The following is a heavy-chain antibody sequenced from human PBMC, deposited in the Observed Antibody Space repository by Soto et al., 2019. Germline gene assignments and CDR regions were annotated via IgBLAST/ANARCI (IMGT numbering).Heavy chain of an antibody. J-gene: IGHJ4*02. Sequence: GGSLRLSCAASGFTFSSYAMSWVRQAPGKGLEWVSAISGSGGSTYYADSVKGRFTISRDNSKNTLYLQMNSRRAEDTAVYYWEKDLCSGGSCYFDYWGQGTLVTVSS. CDR1: GFTFSSYA. D-gene: IGHD2-15*01. V-gene: IGHV3-23*01. CDR3: EKDLCSGGSCYFDY. CDR2: ISGSGGST.